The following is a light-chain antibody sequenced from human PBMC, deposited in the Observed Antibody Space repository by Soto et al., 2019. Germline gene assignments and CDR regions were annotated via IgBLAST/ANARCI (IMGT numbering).Light chain of an antibody. V-gene: IGKV3-15*01. J-gene: IGKJ5*01. CDR3: QQYNNWLIT. CDR1: QSVSSN. CDR2: GAS. Sequence: EIVMTQSPATLSVSPGERATLSCRASQSVSSNLAWYQQKPGQAPRLLIYGASTRATGIPARFSGSGSGTXXXLTISSLQSEDXAVYYCQQYNNWLITFGQGTRLEIK.